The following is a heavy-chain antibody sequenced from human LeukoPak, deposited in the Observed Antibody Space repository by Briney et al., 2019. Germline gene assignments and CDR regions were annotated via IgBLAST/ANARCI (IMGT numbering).Heavy chain of an antibody. CDR1: RYIFTSYY. Sequence: ASVQDSCKDSRYIFTSYYIHWVRPAPGQGLEWMGWINPNNGGTKYAQKFQGRVTMTTDTSITTAYMELSRLRSDDTAMYYCVRDRGSSWFADYWGQGTLLTVSP. CDR2: INPNNGGT. CDR3: VRDRGSSWFADY. J-gene: IGHJ4*02. V-gene: IGHV1-2*02. D-gene: IGHD6-13*01.